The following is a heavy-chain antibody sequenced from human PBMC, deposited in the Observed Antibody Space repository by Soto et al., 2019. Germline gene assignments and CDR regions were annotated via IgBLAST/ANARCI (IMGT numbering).Heavy chain of an antibody. J-gene: IGHJ5*02. CDR3: ARGKATTDDHTWFDP. Sequence: GGSLRLSCAASGFTFSDHYMDWVRQAPGKGLEWVGRSRNKANSFTTEYAASVKGRFTISRDDSKNSLYLQMNSLKSEDTAMYYCARGKATTDDHTWFDPWGQGTLVTVSS. V-gene: IGHV3-72*01. CDR1: GFTFSDHY. D-gene: IGHD1-1*01. CDR2: SRNKANSFTT.